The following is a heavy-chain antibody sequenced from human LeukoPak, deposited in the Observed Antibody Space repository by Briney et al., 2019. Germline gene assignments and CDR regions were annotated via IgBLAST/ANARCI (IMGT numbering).Heavy chain of an antibody. J-gene: IGHJ4*02. Sequence: KPSETLSLTCSFSGGSISNYYWSWVRQPPGKGLEWIGYIYYSGSTDYNPSLKSRVTISIDTSKNHFSLRLSSVTAADTASYYCARGYAYGPNYYFDYRGQGTLVTVSS. CDR1: GGSISNYY. V-gene: IGHV4-59*01. CDR2: IYYSGST. D-gene: IGHD5-18*01. CDR3: ARGYAYGPNYYFDY.